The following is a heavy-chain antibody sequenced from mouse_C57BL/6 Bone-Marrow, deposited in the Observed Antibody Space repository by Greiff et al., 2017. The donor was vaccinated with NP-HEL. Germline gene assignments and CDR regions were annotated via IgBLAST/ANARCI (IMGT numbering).Heavy chain of an antibody. D-gene: IGHD2-1*01. Sequence: VQRVESGAELVRPGTSVKMSCKASGYTFTNYWIGWAKQRPGHGLEWIGDIYPGGGYTNYNEKFKGKATLTADKSSSTAYMQFSSLTSEDSAIYYCARSHGILFDYWGQGTTLTVSS. V-gene: IGHV1-63*01. CDR1: GYTFTNYW. J-gene: IGHJ2*01. CDR3: ARSHGILFDY. CDR2: IYPGGGYT.